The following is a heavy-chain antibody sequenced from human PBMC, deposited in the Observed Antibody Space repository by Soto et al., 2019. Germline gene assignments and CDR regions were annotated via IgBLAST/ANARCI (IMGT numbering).Heavy chain of an antibody. CDR3: TRYMYTSRDSYFGMDV. Sequence: SLILSCTCSGFTFGDYAISWSRQAPGKGLEWVGVIRSKAYGETTDYAASVKGRFTILRDDSKSIAYLQLSSLQSEDTGVYYCTRYMYTSRDSYFGMDVWSKGTTVTVCS. CDR2: IRSKAYGETT. V-gene: IGHV3-49*03. CDR1: GFTFGDYA. J-gene: IGHJ6*04. D-gene: IGHD2-2*01.